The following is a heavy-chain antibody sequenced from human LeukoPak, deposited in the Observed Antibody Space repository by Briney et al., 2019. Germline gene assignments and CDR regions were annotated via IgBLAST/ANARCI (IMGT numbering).Heavy chain of an antibody. J-gene: IGHJ4*02. V-gene: IGHV4-39*07. Sequence: SETLSLTCTVSGGSIGSSSYYWGWIRQPPGKGLEWIGSIYYSGSTNYNPSLKSRVTISVDTSKNQFSLKLSSVTAADTAVYYCAGNDYYDSSGHTKLGYWGQGTLVTVSS. D-gene: IGHD3-22*01. CDR1: GGSIGSSSYY. CDR3: AGNDYYDSSGHTKLGY. CDR2: IYYSGST.